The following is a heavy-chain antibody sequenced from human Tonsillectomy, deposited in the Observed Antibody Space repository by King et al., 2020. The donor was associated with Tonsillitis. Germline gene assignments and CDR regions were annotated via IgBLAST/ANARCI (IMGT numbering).Heavy chain of an antibody. CDR2: LSAYNDNT. V-gene: IGHV1-18*04. CDR1: GYTFTSYG. D-gene: IGHD4-17*01. CDR3: ARDPGDYLPYTWFDP. Sequence: QLVQSGAEVKRPGASVKVSCKASGYTFTSYGISWVRQAPGQGLEWMGWLSAYNDNTNYAQKLLGRVTMTTDTSTSTAYMELRSLRSDDTAVYYCARDPGDYLPYTWFDPWGQGTLVTVSS. J-gene: IGHJ5*02.